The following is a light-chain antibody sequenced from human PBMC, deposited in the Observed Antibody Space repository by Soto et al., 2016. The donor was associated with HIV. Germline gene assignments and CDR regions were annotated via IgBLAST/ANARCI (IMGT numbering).Light chain of an antibody. V-gene: IGKV1-39*01. CDR3: QQSHSSPLT. CDR1: RSISSY. Sequence: DIQMTQSPSSLSAAVGDRVTITCRASRSISSYLNWYQQKPGKAPKLLIYAASSLQSGFPSRFSGSGSVTDFTLTISSLQPDDVATYYCQQSHSSPLTFGGGPRWRSN. J-gene: IGKJ4*01. CDR2: AAS.